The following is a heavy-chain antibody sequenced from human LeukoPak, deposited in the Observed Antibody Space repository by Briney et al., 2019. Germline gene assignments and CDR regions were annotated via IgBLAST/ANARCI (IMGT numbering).Heavy chain of an antibody. CDR2: IFTSGST. J-gene: IGHJ2*01. D-gene: IGHD2-21*02. V-gene: IGHV4-4*07. CDR3: ARARRYCDGDCSSGVYWYFDL. Sequence: SETLSLTCSVSGMSISSYYWTWIRQPAGKGLEWIGRIFTSGSTSYNPSLTSRVTMSVDTSKNQFSLTLTSVTAADTAVYYCARARRYCDGDCSSGVYWYFDLWGRGALVTVSS. CDR1: GMSISSYY.